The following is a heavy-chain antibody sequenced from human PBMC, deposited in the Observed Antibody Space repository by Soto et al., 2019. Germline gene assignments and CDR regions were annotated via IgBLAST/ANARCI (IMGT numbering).Heavy chain of an antibody. CDR3: ARDEDYDILTARTRFGY. J-gene: IGHJ4*02. V-gene: IGHV3-30-3*01. CDR2: ISYDGSNK. CDR1: GFTFSSYA. D-gene: IGHD3-9*01. Sequence: QVQLVESGGGVVQPGRSLRLSCAASGFTFSSYAMHWVRQAPGKGLEWVAVISYDGSNKYYADSVKGRFTISRDNSKNTLKQQMNSLRAEDTAVYYCARDEDYDILTARTRFGYWGQGNLVTVSS.